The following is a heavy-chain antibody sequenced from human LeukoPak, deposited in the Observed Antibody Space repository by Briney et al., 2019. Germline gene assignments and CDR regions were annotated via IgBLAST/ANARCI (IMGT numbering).Heavy chain of an antibody. CDR1: GYTFTSYD. V-gene: IGHV1-8*01. CDR3: ARVLSSSWYGKWFDP. D-gene: IGHD6-13*01. Sequence: ASVTVSCKASGYTFTSYDINWVRQATGQGLEWMGWMNPNSGNTGYAQKFQGRVTMTRNTTISTAYMELSSLRSEDTAVYYCARVLSSSWYGKWFDPWGQGTLVTVSS. J-gene: IGHJ5*02. CDR2: MNPNSGNT.